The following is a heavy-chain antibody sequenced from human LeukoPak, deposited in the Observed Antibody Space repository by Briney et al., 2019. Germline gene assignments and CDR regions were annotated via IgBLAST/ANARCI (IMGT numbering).Heavy chain of an antibody. CDR2: IWYDGSNK. J-gene: IGHJ4*02. Sequence: GRSLRLSCAASGFTFSSYGMQWIRQAPGKGLEWVAVIWYDGSNKYYADSVKGRFTISRDNSKNTLYLQMNSLRAEDTAVYYCAKPHDYGDYTFGYWGQGTLVTVSS. CDR3: AKPHDYGDYTFGY. D-gene: IGHD4-17*01. V-gene: IGHV3-33*06. CDR1: GFTFSSYG.